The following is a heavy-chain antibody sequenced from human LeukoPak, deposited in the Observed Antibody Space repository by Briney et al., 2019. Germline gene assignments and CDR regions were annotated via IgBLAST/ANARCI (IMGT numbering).Heavy chain of an antibody. D-gene: IGHD6-13*01. V-gene: IGHV3-9*01. Sequence: GRSLRLSCASSGLTFDDYAMHWVRPAPGKGLEWVSGISWTTGNIAYADSVKGRFTISRDNAKNSPYLQMNTLRAEDTALYYCAKGGAAVDNYWYFDLWGRGTLVTVTS. CDR2: ISWTTGNI. J-gene: IGHJ2*01. CDR3: AKGGAAVDNYWYFDL. CDR1: GLTFDDYA.